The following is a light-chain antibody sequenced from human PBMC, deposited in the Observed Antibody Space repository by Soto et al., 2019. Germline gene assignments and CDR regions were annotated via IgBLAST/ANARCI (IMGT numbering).Light chain of an antibody. V-gene: IGLV2-14*03. CDR3: NSYTGTSARYA. CDR2: DVT. CDR1: SSDVGRYNY. Sequence: QSVLTQPASVSGSPGQSITISCTGTSSDVGRYNYVSWYQQYPGRAPKLIIFDVTNRPSGVSPRFSGSKSGNTASLTISGLQAADEADDYCNSYTGTSARYAFGTGTKVTVL. J-gene: IGLJ1*01.